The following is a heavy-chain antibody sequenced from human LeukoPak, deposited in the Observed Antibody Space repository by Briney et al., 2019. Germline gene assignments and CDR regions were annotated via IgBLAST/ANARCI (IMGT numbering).Heavy chain of an antibody. CDR2: IYSGGST. Sequence: GGSLRLSCAASGFTVSSSYMSWVRQAPGKGLEWVSVIYSGGSTYYADSVKGRFTISRDNSKNTLYLQMNSLRAEDTAVYYCARDGYNLWGYFDYWGQGTLVTVSS. CDR3: ARDGYNLWGYFDY. J-gene: IGHJ4*02. V-gene: IGHV3-53*01. D-gene: IGHD5-24*01. CDR1: GFTVSSSY.